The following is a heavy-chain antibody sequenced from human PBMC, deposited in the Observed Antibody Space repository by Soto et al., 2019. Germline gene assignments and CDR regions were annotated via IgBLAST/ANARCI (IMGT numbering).Heavy chain of an antibody. CDR1: GLTFSRHA. Sequence: EVQLLESGGGLVQPGGSLRLSCAASGLTFSRHAMPWVRQAPGKGLEWLSSISESSSNTYYADSVKGRFTISKDNSKKMMCLQMNSLRDEDTAVDYCGKKPNVFDSWGQGTLVTVSS. CDR2: ISESSSNT. V-gene: IGHV3-23*01. J-gene: IGHJ5*01. CDR3: GKKPNVFDS.